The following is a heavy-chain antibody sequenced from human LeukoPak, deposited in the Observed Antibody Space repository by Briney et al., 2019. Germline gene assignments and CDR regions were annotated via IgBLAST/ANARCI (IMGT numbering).Heavy chain of an antibody. CDR1: GFTFSTYW. Sequence: PGGSLRLSCTASGFTFSTYWINWVRQSQGKGLVWVALINSDGSTTTKAYSTNGRFTISRSNTKSTSYLQMNSLRDEDTAVYFCARDYAGSPDYWGQGTLVTVSA. D-gene: IGHD3-10*01. J-gene: IGHJ4*01. CDR2: INSDGSTT. V-gene: IGHV3-74*03. CDR3: ARDYAGSPDY.